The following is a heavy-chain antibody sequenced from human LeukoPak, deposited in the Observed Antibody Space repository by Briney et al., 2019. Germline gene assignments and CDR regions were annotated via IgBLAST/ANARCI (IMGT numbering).Heavy chain of an antibody. CDR2: INPNSGGT. Sequence: GASVKVSCKASGYTLTGYYMHWVRQAPGQGLEWMGWINPNSGGTNYAQKFQGRVTMTRDTSISTAYMELSRLRSDDTAVYYCARRHFGSGTYVDYWGQGTLVTVSS. D-gene: IGHD3-10*01. CDR3: ARRHFGSGTYVDY. J-gene: IGHJ4*02. V-gene: IGHV1-2*02. CDR1: GYTLTGYY.